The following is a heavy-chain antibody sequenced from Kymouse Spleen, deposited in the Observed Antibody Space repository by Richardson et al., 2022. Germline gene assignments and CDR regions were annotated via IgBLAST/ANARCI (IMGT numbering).Heavy chain of an antibody. V-gene: IGHV4-61*01. CDR2: IYYSGST. J-gene: IGHJ4*02. D-gene: IGHD1-7*01. CDR1: GGSVSSGSYY. Sequence: QVQLQESGPGLVKPSETLSLTCTVSGGSVSSGSYYWSWIRQPPGKGLEWIGYIYYSGSTNYNPSLKSRVTISVDTSKNQFSLKLSSVTAADTAVYYCARTTGTTSFDYWGQGTLVTVSS. CDR3: ARTTGTTSFDY.